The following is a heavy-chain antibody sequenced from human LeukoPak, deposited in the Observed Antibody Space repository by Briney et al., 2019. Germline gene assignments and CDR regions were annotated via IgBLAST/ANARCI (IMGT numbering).Heavy chain of an antibody. V-gene: IGHV3-30*18. J-gene: IGHJ3*02. Sequence: GRSLRLSCAASGFIFSTYAMHWVRQAPGKGLEWVAIISFDGNYKYYADSVKGRFTISRDNSKNTLYLEMNSLRAEDTALYYCAKGADGSGYYPSASAFDIWGQGTMVTVSS. CDR1: GFIFSTYA. D-gene: IGHD3-22*01. CDR3: AKGADGSGYYPSASAFDI. CDR2: ISFDGNYK.